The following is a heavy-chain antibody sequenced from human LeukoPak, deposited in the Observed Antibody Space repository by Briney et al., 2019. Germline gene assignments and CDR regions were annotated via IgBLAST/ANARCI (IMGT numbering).Heavy chain of an antibody. Sequence: PSETLSLTCTVSGGSISSDSYYWGWIRQPPGKGLEWIGSIYYTGSTGYNPSLKSRVTISIDTSKNQFSLKLSSVTVADTAIYYCARTYYYGSGTFDIWGQGTMVTVSS. CDR3: ARTYYYGSGTFDI. V-gene: IGHV4-39*07. CDR2: IYYTGST. J-gene: IGHJ3*02. CDR1: GGSISSDSYY. D-gene: IGHD3-10*01.